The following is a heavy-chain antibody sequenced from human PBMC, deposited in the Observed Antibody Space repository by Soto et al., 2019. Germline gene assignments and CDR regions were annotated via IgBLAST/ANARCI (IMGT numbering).Heavy chain of an antibody. CDR1: GFTFSGYY. D-gene: IGHD6-19*01. CDR3: ARDRGAVVGQYFDY. Sequence: QVQLVESGGGLVKPGGSLRLSCAASGFTFSGYYMSWIRQAPGKGLEWISYISSSGTTENYADSVKGRFTVSRDNAKNSPYLQVNSLRAEDTAVYYCARDRGAVVGQYFDYWGQGTLVTVSS. J-gene: IGHJ4*02. CDR2: ISSSGTTE. V-gene: IGHV3-11*01.